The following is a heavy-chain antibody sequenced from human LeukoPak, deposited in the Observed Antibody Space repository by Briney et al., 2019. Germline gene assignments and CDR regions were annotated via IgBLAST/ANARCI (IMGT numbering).Heavy chain of an antibody. J-gene: IGHJ4*02. CDR3: ARGGQQWLVSIY. CDR2: IIPIFGTR. V-gene: IGHV1-69*13. D-gene: IGHD6-19*01. CDR1: GGTFNKYA. Sequence: SVKVSCKASGGTFNKYAINWVRQAPGQGLEWMGGIIPIFGTRNYAQKFQGRVTITADESTSTAYMELSSLRSEDTAVYYCARGGQQWLVSIYWGQGTLVTVSS.